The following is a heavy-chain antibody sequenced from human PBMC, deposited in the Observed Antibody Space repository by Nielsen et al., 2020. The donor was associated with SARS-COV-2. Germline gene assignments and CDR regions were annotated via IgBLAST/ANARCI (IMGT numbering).Heavy chain of an antibody. D-gene: IGHD3-3*01. V-gene: IGHV3-74*01. CDR1: GFTFSSYW. CDR3: ARDSGVWSGWDYYHYMDV. J-gene: IGHJ6*03. Sequence: GGSLRLSCAASGFTFSSYWMHWVRQAPGKGLVWVSRINSDGSFTSYADSVKGRFTISRDNAKNTLYLQMNSLRAEDTAVYYCARDSGVWSGWDYYHYMDVWGKGTTVTVSS. CDR2: INSDGSFT.